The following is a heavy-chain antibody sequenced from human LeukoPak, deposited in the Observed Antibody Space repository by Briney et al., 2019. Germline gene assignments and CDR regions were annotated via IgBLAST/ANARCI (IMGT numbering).Heavy chain of an antibody. J-gene: IGHJ4*02. CDR3: ARDPWNCSSTSCQPSGADN. D-gene: IGHD2-2*01. V-gene: IGHV3-66*01. Sequence: GGSLRLSCAASGFTVSSNYMSWFRQAPGKGLEWVAVIYSGGRTYFADCMKGIFTISRDNPKNTLYLQMNRLRAEDTAVYYSARDPWNCSSTSCQPSGADNWGQRALGTVSS. CDR1: GFTVSSNY. CDR2: IYSGGRT.